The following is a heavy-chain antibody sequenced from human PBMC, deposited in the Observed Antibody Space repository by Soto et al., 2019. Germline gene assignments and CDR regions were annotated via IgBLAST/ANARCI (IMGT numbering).Heavy chain of an antibody. Sequence: GGSLRLSCAASGFTFGSYAMTWVRQAPGKGLEWVATISGSAGSTYYADSVKGRFTISRGNSKNTLYVQMKSLRGEDTAVYYCAKESSSTYFPLDYWGQGTLVTVYS. V-gene: IGHV3-23*01. CDR2: ISGSAGST. J-gene: IGHJ4*02. D-gene: IGHD2-2*01. CDR1: GFTFGSYA. CDR3: AKESSSTYFPLDY.